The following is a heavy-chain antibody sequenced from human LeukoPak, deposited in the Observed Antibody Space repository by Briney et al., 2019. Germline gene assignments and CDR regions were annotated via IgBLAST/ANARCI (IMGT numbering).Heavy chain of an antibody. CDR1: GFTFNGYY. CDR3: AADGAGFDS. J-gene: IGHJ5*01. CDR2: INIGGTNT. Sequence: GGSLRLSCAASGFTFNGYYMSWIRQAPGKGLEWLSYINIGGTNTHYADSVKGRFTISRDNAKKSLYLEMNNLRAEDTAVYYCAADGAGFDSWGQGLLVTVSS. D-gene: IGHD5-24*01. V-gene: IGHV3-11*01.